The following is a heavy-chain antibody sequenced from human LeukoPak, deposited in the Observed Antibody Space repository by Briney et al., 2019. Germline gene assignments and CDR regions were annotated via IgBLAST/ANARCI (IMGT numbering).Heavy chain of an antibody. CDR2: INWNGGST. CDR3: ARDPVPMWSGYPFDY. J-gene: IGHJ4*02. Sequence: PGGSLRLSCAASGFTFDDYGMSWVRQAPGKGLEWVSGINWNGGSTGYADSVKGRFTISRDNAKNSLYLQMNSLRAEDTALYYCARDPVPMWSGYPFDYWGQGTLVTVSS. V-gene: IGHV3-20*04. CDR1: GFTFDDYG. D-gene: IGHD3-3*01.